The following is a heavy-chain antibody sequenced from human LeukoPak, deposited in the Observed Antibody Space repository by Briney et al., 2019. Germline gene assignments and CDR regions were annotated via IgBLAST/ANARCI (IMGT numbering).Heavy chain of an antibody. V-gene: IGHV5-51*01. CDR2: IYPGDSDT. CDR3: ARLSRRSSGYHTPYYYGMDV. Sequence: GESLKISCKGSGYSFTSYWIGWVRQMPGKGLEWMGIIYPGDSDTRYSPSFQGQVTISADKSISTAYLQWSSLKASDTAMYYCARLSRRSSGYHTPYYYGMDVWGQGTTDTVSS. J-gene: IGHJ6*02. CDR1: GYSFTSYW. D-gene: IGHD6-19*01.